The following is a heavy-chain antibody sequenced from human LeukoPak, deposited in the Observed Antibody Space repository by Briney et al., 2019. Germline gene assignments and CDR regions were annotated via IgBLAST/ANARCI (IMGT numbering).Heavy chain of an antibody. CDR1: GFTFTTYW. V-gene: IGHV3-7*01. J-gene: IGHJ4*02. CDR2: IMEDGNEK. CDR3: TRGLAVAGTGI. Sequence: GGSLRLSCAASGFTFTTYWMSWVRQAPGKGLEWVANIMEDGNEKYYVDSVRGRFIISRDNAKNSLYLQMNNLKVEDTAMYYCTRGLAVAGTGIWGQGTRVTVSS. D-gene: IGHD6-19*01.